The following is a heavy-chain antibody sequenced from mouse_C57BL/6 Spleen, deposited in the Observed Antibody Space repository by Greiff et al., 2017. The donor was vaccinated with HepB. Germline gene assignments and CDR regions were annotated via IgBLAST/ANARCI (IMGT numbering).Heavy chain of an antibody. CDR1: GYTFTSYW. J-gene: IGHJ4*01. Sequence: QVQLQQPGAELVKPGASVKMSCKASGYTFTSYWITWVKQRPGQGLEWIGDIYPGSGSTNYNEKFKSKATLTVDTSSSTAYMQLSSLTSEDSAVYYCARGILTGTDAMDYWGQGTSVTVSS. V-gene: IGHV1-55*01. CDR2: IYPGSGST. D-gene: IGHD4-1*01. CDR3: ARGILTGTDAMDY.